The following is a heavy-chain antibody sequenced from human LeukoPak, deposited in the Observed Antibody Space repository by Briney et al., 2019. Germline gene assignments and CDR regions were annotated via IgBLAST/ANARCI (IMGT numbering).Heavy chain of an antibody. D-gene: IGHD4-23*01. Sequence: GGSLRLSCTASGFSLSPYAMTWVRQAPGKGLESVSAISASGSGTDYADSVKGRFTISRDDSKNMLYLEMNSLRAEDAALYYCAKDKLHTWHFDLWGRGTLVTVSS. CDR2: ISASGSGT. J-gene: IGHJ2*01. V-gene: IGHV3-23*01. CDR1: GFSLSPYA. CDR3: AKDKLHTWHFDL.